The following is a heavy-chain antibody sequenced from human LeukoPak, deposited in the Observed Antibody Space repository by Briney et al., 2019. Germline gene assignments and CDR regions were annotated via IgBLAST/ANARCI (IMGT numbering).Heavy chain of an antibody. D-gene: IGHD3-22*01. J-gene: IGHJ4*02. CDR3: AHRKNYYDSSVFDN. CDR2: IYWDDDR. Sequence: SGPTLLNPPPPLTLTCTFSGFSLNTRGVGVGWIRQPPGRALEWLALIYWDDDRRYSPSLKSRLTITKDTSKNQVVLTMTNMDPVDTATYFCAHRKNYYDSSVFDNWGQGTLVTVSS. V-gene: IGHV2-5*02. CDR1: GFSLNTRGVG.